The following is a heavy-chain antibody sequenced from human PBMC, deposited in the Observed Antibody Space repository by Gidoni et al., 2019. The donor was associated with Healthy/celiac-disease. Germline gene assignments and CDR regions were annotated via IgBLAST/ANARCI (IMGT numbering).Heavy chain of an antibody. D-gene: IGHD3-10*01. Sequence: QITLKESGPTLVKPTQTLTLTCTFSGFSLSTSGVGVGWIRQPPGKALEWLALIYWNDDKRYSPSLKSRLTITKDTSKNQVVLTMTNMDPVDTATYYCAHRPGSGSYYNRFGAFDIWGQGTMVTVSS. V-gene: IGHV2-5*01. CDR2: IYWNDDK. CDR3: AHRPGSGSYYNRFGAFDI. CDR1: GFSLSTSGVG. J-gene: IGHJ3*02.